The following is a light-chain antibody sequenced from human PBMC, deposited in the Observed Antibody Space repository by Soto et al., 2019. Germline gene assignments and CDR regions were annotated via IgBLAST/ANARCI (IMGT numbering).Light chain of an antibody. Sequence: QSALTQPASVSGSPGQSIAISCTGTFSDVGGYDYVSWYQQHPDKAPKLMINEVTKRPSGVSNRFSGSKSGNTASLTISGLQPEDEADYYCSSHTSGSTRVFGSGTKLTVL. CDR1: FSDVGGYDY. V-gene: IGLV2-14*01. J-gene: IGLJ1*01. CDR3: SSHTSGSTRV. CDR2: EVT.